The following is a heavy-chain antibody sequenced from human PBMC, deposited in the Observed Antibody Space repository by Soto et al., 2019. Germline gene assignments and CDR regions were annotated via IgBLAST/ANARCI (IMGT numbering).Heavy chain of an antibody. J-gene: IGHJ4*02. CDR1: GIEFSNYA. D-gene: IGHD6-19*01. Sequence: ILSCLASGIEFSNYAMSWVRQAPGKGLEWVSISSASGRSRYHADSVKGRFTISRDNSKNTLYLHMTNLRAEDTAVYYCAKDGNWLDVYFDVWGQGTPVTVSS. CDR2: SSASGRSR. CDR3: AKDGNWLDVYFDV. V-gene: IGHV3-23*01.